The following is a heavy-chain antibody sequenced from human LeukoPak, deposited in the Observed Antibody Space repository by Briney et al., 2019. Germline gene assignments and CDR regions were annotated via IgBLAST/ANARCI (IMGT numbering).Heavy chain of an antibody. CDR2: ISWNSGSI. CDR1: GFTFGDYA. CDR3: AKGYSSSPRDLDY. J-gene: IGHJ4*02. V-gene: IGHV3-9*01. Sequence: GGSLRLSCAASGFTFGDYAMHWVRQAPGKGLEWVSGISWNSGSIGYADSVKGRFTISRDNAKNSLYLQMNSLRAEDTALYYCAKGYSSSPRDLDYWGQGTLVTVSS. D-gene: IGHD6-13*01.